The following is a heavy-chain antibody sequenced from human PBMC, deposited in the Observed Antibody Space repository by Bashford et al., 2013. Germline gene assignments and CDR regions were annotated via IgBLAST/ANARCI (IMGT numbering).Heavy chain of an antibody. CDR2: FYSGSK. D-gene: IGHD3-22*01. Sequence: SETLSLTCSVSGASIRSPYLCWGWFRQPPGKGLEWIGSFYSGSKYYNPSLKSRLTVSIDTSTNQFSLEMTSVTAEDTGVYYCARNSSRHYFDSWGRGLLVTVSS. CDR3: ARNSSRHYFDS. CDR1: GASIRSPYLC. V-gene: IGHV4-39*01. J-gene: IGHJ4*02.